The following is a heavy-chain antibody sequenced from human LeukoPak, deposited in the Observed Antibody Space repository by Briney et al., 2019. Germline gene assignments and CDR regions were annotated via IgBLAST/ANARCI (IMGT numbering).Heavy chain of an antibody. CDR3: AELGITMIGGV. V-gene: IGHV3-74*01. D-gene: IGHD3-10*02. CDR2: ITNDASAT. CDR1: GFTFSSYW. J-gene: IGHJ6*04. Sequence: GGSLRLSCAASGFTFSSYWMHWVRQVPGKGLVWVSRITNDASATSYADSVKGRFTISRDNAKNSLYLQMNSLRAEDTAVYYCAELGITMIGGVWGKGTTVTISS.